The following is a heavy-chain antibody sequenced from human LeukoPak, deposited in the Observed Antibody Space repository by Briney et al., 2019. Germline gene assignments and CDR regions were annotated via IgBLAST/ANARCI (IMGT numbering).Heavy chain of an antibody. V-gene: IGHV4-34*01. CDR2: INHSGST. Sequence: SETLSLTCAVYGGSFICYYWSWIRQPPGKGLEWIGEINHSGSTNYNQSLKSRVTISVDTSKNQFSLKLSSVTAADTAVYYCARGGFGGDYNYYYYYYGMDVWGQGTTVTVSS. D-gene: IGHD3-16*01. CDR1: GGSFICYY. J-gene: IGHJ6*02. CDR3: ARGGFGGDYNYYYYYYGMDV.